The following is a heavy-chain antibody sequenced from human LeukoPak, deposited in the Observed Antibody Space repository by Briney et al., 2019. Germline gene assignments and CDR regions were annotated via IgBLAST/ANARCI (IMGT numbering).Heavy chain of an antibody. V-gene: IGHV1-69*04. CDR2: IIPILGIA. D-gene: IGHD1-26*01. Sequence: GASVKVSCKASGGTFSSYAISWVRQAPGQGLEWMGRIIPILGIANYAQKFQGRVTITADKSTSTAYMELSSLRSEDTAVYYCARGSGIVGATSDYWGQGTLVTVSS. CDR3: ARGSGIVGATSDY. CDR1: GGTFSSYA. J-gene: IGHJ4*02.